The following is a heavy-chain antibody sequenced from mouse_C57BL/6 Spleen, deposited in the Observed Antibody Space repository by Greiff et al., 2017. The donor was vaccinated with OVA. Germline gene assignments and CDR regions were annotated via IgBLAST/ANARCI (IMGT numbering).Heavy chain of an antibody. CDR2: ISDGGSYT. CDR3: ARGWDGFMDY. J-gene: IGHJ4*01. Sequence: EVMLVESGGGLVKPGGSLKLSCAASGFTFSSYAMSWVRQTPEKRLEWVATISDGGSYTYYPDNVKGRFTISRDNAKNNLYLQMSHLKSEDTAMYYCARGWDGFMDYWGQGTSVTVSS. CDR1: GFTFSSYA. D-gene: IGHD4-1*01. V-gene: IGHV5-4*03.